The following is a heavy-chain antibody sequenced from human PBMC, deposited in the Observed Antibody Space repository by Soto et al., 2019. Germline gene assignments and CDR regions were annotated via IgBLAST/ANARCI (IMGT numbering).Heavy chain of an antibody. J-gene: IGHJ4*02. CDR1: GYTFTSYN. Sequence: QIRLEQSGVEVQKPGASVKVSCEASGYTFTSYNIHWVRQAPGQGLVWMGWINTYNGNTNYAQNFQGRLTMTTDTSTNTAYMELRSLSSDDTAVYYCAGADGSWKYFDYWGQGTLVTVSS. CDR2: INTYNGNT. V-gene: IGHV1-18*04. D-gene: IGHD6-13*01. CDR3: AGADGSWKYFDY.